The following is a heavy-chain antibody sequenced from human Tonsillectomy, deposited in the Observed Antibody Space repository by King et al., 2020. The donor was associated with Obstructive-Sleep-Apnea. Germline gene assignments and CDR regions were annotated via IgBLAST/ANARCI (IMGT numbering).Heavy chain of an antibody. Sequence: QLQESGPGLVKPSETLSLTCSDSGGSISISSYYWGWIRQPPGKGPEWIGTVQYSGSTYYNPSLKSRLTISVDTSKNQFSLKLTSVTAADTSVYYCARTISTTVADWYFDLWGRGTLVTVSS. V-gene: IGHV4-39*07. D-gene: IGHD4-23*01. CDR1: GGSISISSYY. J-gene: IGHJ2*01. CDR2: VQYSGST. CDR3: ARTISTTVADWYFDL.